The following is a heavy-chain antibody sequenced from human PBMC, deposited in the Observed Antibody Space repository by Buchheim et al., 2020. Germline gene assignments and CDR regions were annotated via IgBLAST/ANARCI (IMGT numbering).Heavy chain of an antibody. D-gene: IGHD3-22*01. CDR1: GFTVSSNY. Sequence: EVQLVESGGGLVQPGGSLRLSCAASGFTVSSNYMSWVRQAPGKGLEWVSVIYSGGSTYYADSVKGRFHISRDNSKNTLYLQMNSLRAEDTAVYYCARGRGDDSSGYYYSYYYYYGMDVWGQGTT. CDR3: ARGRGDDSSGYYYSYYYYYGMDV. J-gene: IGHJ6*02. CDR2: IYSGGST. V-gene: IGHV3-66*02.